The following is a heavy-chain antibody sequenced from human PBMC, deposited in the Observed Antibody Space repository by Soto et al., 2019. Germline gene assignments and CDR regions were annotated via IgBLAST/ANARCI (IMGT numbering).Heavy chain of an antibody. CDR3: XXXXXXXXXXXXYXDN. V-gene: IGHV1-18*04. CDR2: ISAYTGKA. J-gene: IGHJ4*02. Sequence: QVPLVQSGPEVKKPGASVKVSCKTSGYVFISYGISWVRQXXGHXXXXVGWISAYTGKADYAQKFQGRVTMTTETSTSTAFLELWXLXSXXXXXXXXXXXXXXXXXXXXYXDNWGQGTLVTVSS. CDR1: GYVFISYG.